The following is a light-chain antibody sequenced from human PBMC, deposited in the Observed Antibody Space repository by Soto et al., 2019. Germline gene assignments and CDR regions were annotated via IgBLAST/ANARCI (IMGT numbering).Light chain of an antibody. CDR1: QDIRSH. CDR3: QQYGSSGT. J-gene: IGKJ1*01. CDR2: DAS. Sequence: ENVLTQSPATLSLSPGQRLTLSCRASQDIRSHLAWYQQKPGQAPRLLIFDASSRATGIPDRFSGSGSGTDFTLSISRLEPEDFAVYYCQQYGSSGTFGQGTKVDIK. V-gene: IGKV3-20*01.